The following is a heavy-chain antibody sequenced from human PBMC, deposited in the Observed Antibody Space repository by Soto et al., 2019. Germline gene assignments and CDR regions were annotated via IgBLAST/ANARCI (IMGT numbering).Heavy chain of an antibody. D-gene: IGHD6-6*01. CDR3: AADRIAARQDYYYGMDV. J-gene: IGHJ6*02. V-gene: IGHV1-58*01. CDR1: GFTFTSSA. CDR2: IVVGSGNT. Sequence: MQLVQSGPEVKKPGTSVKVSCKASGFTFTSSAVQWVRQARGQRLEWIGWIVVGSGNTNYAQKFQERVTITRDMSTSTAYMELSSLSSEDTAVYYCAADRIAARQDYYYGMDVWGQGTTVTVSS.